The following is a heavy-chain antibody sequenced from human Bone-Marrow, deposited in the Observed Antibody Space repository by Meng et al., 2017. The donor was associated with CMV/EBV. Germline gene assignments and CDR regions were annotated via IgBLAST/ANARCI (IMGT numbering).Heavy chain of an antibody. Sequence: SGPTLVKPTQTLTLTCTFSGFSLSTSRVGVGWIRQPPGKALEWLALIYWNDAKRYSSSLKSRLTITKDTPKNQVVLTMTNMEPVDTAIYYCARPFYFDSSGYFFDYWGQGTLVTVSS. CDR3: ARPFYFDSSGYFFDY. D-gene: IGHD3-22*01. CDR2: IYWNDAK. V-gene: IGHV2-5*01. J-gene: IGHJ4*02. CDR1: GFSLSTSRVG.